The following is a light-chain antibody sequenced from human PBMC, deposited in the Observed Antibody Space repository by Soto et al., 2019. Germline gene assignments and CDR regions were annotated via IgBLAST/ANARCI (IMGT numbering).Light chain of an antibody. Sequence: EIVMTQSPATLSVSPGERATLSCRASQSVSSRLAWYQQKPGQAPRLLIHGASTRATGIPARFSGSGSGTEFTLTISSLQSEDFAVYYCQQYNNWLWTFGQGTKVEIK. CDR3: QQYNNWLWT. J-gene: IGKJ1*01. CDR2: GAS. V-gene: IGKV3-15*01. CDR1: QSVSSR.